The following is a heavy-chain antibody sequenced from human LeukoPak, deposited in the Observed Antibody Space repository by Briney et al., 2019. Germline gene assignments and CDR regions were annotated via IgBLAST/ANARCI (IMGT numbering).Heavy chain of an antibody. J-gene: IGHJ4*02. CDR2: ISGSGGST. D-gene: IGHD2-8*01. V-gene: IGHV3-23*01. CDR1: GFTFSSYA. CDR3: AKAKRETRRSIVLMVSAPFDY. Sequence: GGSLRLSCAASGFTFSSYAMSWVRQAPGKGLEWVSAISGSGGSTYYADSVKGRFTISRDNSKNTLYLQMNSLRAEDTAVYYCAKAKRETRRSIVLMVSAPFDYWGQGTLVTVSS.